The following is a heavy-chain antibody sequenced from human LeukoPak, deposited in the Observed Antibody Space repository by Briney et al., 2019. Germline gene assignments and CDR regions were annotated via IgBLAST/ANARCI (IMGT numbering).Heavy chain of an antibody. CDR2: IYTSGST. V-gene: IGHV4-61*02. Sequence: SETLSLTCTVSGASISSGSYYWSWIRQPAGKGLEWIGRIYTSGSTNYNPSLKSRVTISVDTSNNQFSLRLSSVTATDTAVYYCARGAGGNYGYYYYMDVWGKGTTVTVSS. CDR1: GASISSGSYY. J-gene: IGHJ6*03. CDR3: ARGAGGNYGYYYYMDV. D-gene: IGHD4-11*01.